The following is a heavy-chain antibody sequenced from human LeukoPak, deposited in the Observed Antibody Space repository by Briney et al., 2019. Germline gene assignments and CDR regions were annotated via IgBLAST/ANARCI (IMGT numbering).Heavy chain of an antibody. D-gene: IGHD2-21*02. J-gene: IGHJ4*02. CDR3: ARPTYCGGNCYFNFDY. V-gene: IGHV1-2*02. CDR2: IKPNSGVT. CDR1: GYTFATYF. Sequence: ASVKVSCKTSGYTFATYFMHWVRQAPGQGLEWMGYIKPNSGVTNYAQKFRGRVTMTWDTSISTAYIELSGLTSDDTAIYYCARPTYCGGNCYFNFDYWGQGTLATVSS.